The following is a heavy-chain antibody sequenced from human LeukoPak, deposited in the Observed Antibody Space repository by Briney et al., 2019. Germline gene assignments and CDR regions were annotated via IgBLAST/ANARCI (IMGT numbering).Heavy chain of an antibody. CDR1: GYPFINYD. D-gene: IGHD1-26*01. V-gene: IGHV1-8*01. Sequence: ASVKVSCKTSGYPFINYDINWVRQAPGQGLEWMGWIRPNSGKTGYAQNFQGRVTMTRNIYISTAYMELSSLRFEDTAVYYCARERGGQAGSYFPSWGQGILVTVSS. CDR2: IRPNSGKT. CDR3: ARERGGQAGSYFPS. J-gene: IGHJ4*02.